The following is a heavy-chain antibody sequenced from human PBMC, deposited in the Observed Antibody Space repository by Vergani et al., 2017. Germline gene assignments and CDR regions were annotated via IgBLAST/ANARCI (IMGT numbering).Heavy chain of an antibody. Sequence: QVQLQESGPGLVKTSETLSLTCTVSGGSISSYYWSWIRQPPGKGLEWIGYIYYSGSTNYNPSLKSRVTISVDTSKNQFSLKLSSVTAADTAVYYCARVFTNYGSGSYYNAYYFDYWGQGTLVTVSS. CDR3: ARVFTNYGSGSYYNAYYFDY. CDR2: IYYSGST. D-gene: IGHD3-10*01. V-gene: IGHV4-59*01. J-gene: IGHJ4*02. CDR1: GGSISSYY.